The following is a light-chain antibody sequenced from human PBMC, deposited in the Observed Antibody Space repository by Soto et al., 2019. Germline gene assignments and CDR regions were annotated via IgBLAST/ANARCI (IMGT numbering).Light chain of an antibody. CDR3: SSYTSTFTLGV. J-gene: IGLJ7*01. CDR2: DVT. Sequence: QSVLTQPASVSGSPGQSITISCTGTSSDVGAYNYVSWYQQHPGKAPKLIIFDVTNRPSGVSDRFSGSKSGNAASLTISGLQAEDEADYYCSSYTSTFTLGVFGGGTQLTVL. CDR1: SSDVGAYNY. V-gene: IGLV2-14*03.